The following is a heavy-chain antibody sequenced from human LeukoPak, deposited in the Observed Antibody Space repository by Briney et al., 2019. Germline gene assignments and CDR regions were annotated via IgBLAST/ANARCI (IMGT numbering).Heavy chain of an antibody. CDR2: INHSGST. CDR1: GGSFSGYY. J-gene: IGHJ4*02. V-gene: IGHV4-34*01. Sequence: PSATLSLTCAVYGGSFSGYYWSWIRQPPGKGLEWIAEINHSGSTNYNPSLKSRVTISVDTSKNQFSLKLSSVTAADTAVYYCARVIDYYDSSGYYYWGQGTLVTVSS. CDR3: ARVIDYYDSSGYYY. D-gene: IGHD3-22*01.